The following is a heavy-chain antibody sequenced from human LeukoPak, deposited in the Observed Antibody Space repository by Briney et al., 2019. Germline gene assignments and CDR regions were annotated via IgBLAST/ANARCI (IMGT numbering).Heavy chain of an antibody. CDR3: AYSSGYYQ. CDR2: ITSNGGST. CDR1: GFTFSLYA. V-gene: IGHV3-64D*06. D-gene: IGHD3-22*01. Sequence: TGGSLRLSCSASGFTFSLYAMHWVRQAPGRGLEYVSAITSNGGSTYYADSVKGRFTISRDNSKNTLYLHMSTLRPEDTAVYYCAYSSGYYQWGQGTLVTVSS. J-gene: IGHJ1*01.